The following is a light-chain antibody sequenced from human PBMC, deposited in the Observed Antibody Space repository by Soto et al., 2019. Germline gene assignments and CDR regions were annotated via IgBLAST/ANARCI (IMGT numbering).Light chain of an antibody. CDR3: QHYNCYSEA. CDR2: AAS. CDR1: QGIRSD. J-gene: IGKJ1*01. V-gene: IGKV1-17*01. Sequence: NQSPASLSASVGDRDTIDCRASQGIRSDLSWYQQKPGKAPKVLIYAASSLQSGVPSRFSGSGSGTEFTLTIISLQPDDFATYYCQHYNCYSEAFGEGSKVDI.